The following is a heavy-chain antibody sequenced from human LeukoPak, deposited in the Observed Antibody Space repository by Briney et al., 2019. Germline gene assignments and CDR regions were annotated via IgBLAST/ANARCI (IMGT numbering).Heavy chain of an antibody. Sequence: PSETLSLTCTVSGGSISSGSYYWSWIRQPAGKGLEWIGRIYTSGSTNYNPSLKSRVTISVDTSKNQFSLKLSSVTAADTAVYYCASGITRGGFDPWGQGTLVTVSS. CDR3: ASGITRGGFDP. CDR2: IYTSGST. V-gene: IGHV4-61*02. J-gene: IGHJ5*02. D-gene: IGHD3-10*01. CDR1: GGSISSGSYY.